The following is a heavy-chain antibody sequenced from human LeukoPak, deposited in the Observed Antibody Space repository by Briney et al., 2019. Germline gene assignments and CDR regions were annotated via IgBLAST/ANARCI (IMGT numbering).Heavy chain of an antibody. CDR3: AKDVGYSSGWTPGYYFDY. D-gene: IGHD6-19*01. Sequence: GGSLRLSCAASGFTFSSYATSWVRQAPGKGLEWVSAISGSGGSTYYADSVKGRFTISRDNSKNTLYLQMNSLRAEDTAVYYCAKDVGYSSGWTPGYYFDYWGQGTLVTVSS. V-gene: IGHV3-23*01. J-gene: IGHJ4*02. CDR2: ISGSGGST. CDR1: GFTFSSYA.